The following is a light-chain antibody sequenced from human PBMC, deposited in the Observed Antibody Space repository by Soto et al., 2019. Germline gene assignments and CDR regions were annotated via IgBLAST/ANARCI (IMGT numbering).Light chain of an antibody. CDR2: SNN. V-gene: IGLV1-44*01. Sequence: QAVLTQPPSASGTPGQRGPISCSGTRSNIGSKTVNWYQQLPGTAPKVLIYSNNQRPSGVPDRFSGSKSGTSGSLAISGLQSEDEADYYCAAWDDTLNGWVFGGGTKVTVL. J-gene: IGLJ3*02. CDR3: AAWDDTLNGWV. CDR1: RSNIGSKT.